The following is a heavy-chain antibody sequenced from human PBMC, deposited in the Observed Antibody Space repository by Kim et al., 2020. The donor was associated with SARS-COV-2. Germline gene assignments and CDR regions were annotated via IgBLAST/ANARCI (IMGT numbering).Heavy chain of an antibody. V-gene: IGHV3-30*18. D-gene: IGHD6-19*01. CDR2: ISYDGSNK. Sequence: GGSLRLSCAASGFTFSTYGMHWVRRAPGKGLEWVAIISYDGSNKYYADSVKGRFTISRDNSKNTLYLQMNSLRAEDTAVYYCAKDGGYSSGWGAFDIWG. CDR3: AKDGGYSSGWGAFDI. J-gene: IGHJ3*02. CDR1: GFTFSTYG.